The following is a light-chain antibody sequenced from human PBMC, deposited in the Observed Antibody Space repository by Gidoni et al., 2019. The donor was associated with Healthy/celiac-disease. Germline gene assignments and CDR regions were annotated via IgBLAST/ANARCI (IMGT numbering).Light chain of an antibody. CDR1: QSVSSSY. CDR2: GAS. J-gene: IGKJ3*01. CDR3: QKYGSSRT. V-gene: IGKV3-20*01. Sequence: EIVLTPSPGTLSLSPGERATLSCRASQSVSSSYLAWYQQKPGQAPRLLIYGASSRATGIPDRFSGSGSGTDFTLTISRLEPEDFAVYYCQKYGSSRTFGPGTKVDIK.